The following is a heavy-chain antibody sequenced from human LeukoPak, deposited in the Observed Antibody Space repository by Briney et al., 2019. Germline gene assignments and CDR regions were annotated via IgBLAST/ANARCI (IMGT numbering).Heavy chain of an antibody. J-gene: IGHJ3*02. V-gene: IGHV4-4*07. D-gene: IGHD6-19*01. CDR1: GSPISNYY. Sequence: SETLSLTCTVSGSPISNYYWSWIRQPAGKGLEWIGRIYTTGSSNYNPSLKSRVTMSVDTSKNQFSLKLNSVTAADTAVYYCARDAIAVSGPLIITLDIWGQGTVVTVSS. CDR2: IYTTGSS. CDR3: ARDAIAVSGPLIITLDI.